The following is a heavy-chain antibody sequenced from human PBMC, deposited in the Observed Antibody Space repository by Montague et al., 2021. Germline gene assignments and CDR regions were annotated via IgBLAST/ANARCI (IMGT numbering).Heavy chain of an antibody. Sequence: SETLSLTCTVSGDSISSKYFWSWVRQPLGKGLEWIGEIYHGTTSYSPSLKGRLTVSMDTSKNQFSPKLSSVTAADTAIYYCAVGSESAWELLHHWGQGILVTVSS. J-gene: IGHJ5*02. CDR3: AVGSESAWELLHH. V-gene: IGHV4-4*02. D-gene: IGHD1-26*01. CDR1: GDSISSKYF. CDR2: IYHGTT.